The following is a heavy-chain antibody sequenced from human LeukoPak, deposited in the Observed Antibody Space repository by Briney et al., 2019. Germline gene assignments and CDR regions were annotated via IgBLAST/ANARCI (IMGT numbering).Heavy chain of an antibody. Sequence: GGSLILSCTASGFTFNGYSMNWVRQAPGKGLEWVSSISTSSSYIYYADSVKGRFTISRNNPKNSLYLQMNSLRAEDTAVYYCARNRGDPSYFDYWGQGTLVTVSS. CDR1: GFTFNGYS. D-gene: IGHD4-17*01. J-gene: IGHJ4*02. V-gene: IGHV3-21*01. CDR2: ISTSSSYI. CDR3: ARNRGDPSYFDY.